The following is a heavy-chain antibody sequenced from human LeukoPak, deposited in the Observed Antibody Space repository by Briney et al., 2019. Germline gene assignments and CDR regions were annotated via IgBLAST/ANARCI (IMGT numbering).Heavy chain of an antibody. J-gene: IGHJ6*03. CDR2: IYYSGST. V-gene: IGHV4-39*07. Sequence: SETLSLTCTVSGASISSNIYYWGWIRQPPGKGMEWIGSIYYSGSTYYNPSLKSRVTISVDTSKNQFSLKLSSVTAADTAVYYCARLVGAGKDYYYYYMDVWGKGTTVTVSS. CDR3: ARLVGAGKDYYYYYMDV. D-gene: IGHD1-26*01. CDR1: GASISSNIYY.